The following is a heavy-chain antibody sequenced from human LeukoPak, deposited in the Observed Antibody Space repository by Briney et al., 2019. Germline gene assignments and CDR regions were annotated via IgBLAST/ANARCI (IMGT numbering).Heavy chain of an antibody. V-gene: IGHV4-39*07. CDR2: IYYSGST. CDR3: ARVGRVVDDAFDI. D-gene: IGHD3-3*01. CDR1: GGSISSSSYY. J-gene: IGHJ3*02. Sequence: SETLSLTCTVSGGSISSSSYYWGWIRQPPGKGLEWIGSIYYSGSTYYNPSLKSRVTISVDTSKNQFSLKLSSVTAADTAVYYCARVGRVVDDAFDIWGQGTMVTVSS.